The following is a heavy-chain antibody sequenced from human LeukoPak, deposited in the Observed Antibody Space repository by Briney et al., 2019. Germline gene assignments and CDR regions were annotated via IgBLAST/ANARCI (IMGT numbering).Heavy chain of an antibody. J-gene: IGHJ4*01. V-gene: IGHV3-64D*09. Sequence: GGSLRLSCSASGFTLSSYSMHWARQAPGKGLEYVSTSGGATYYADSVKGRFTISRDNAKNTLYLQMSSLRAEDTAVYYCIKDRTGTYSFDYWGHGTLVTVSS. CDR1: GFTLSSYS. CDR2: SGGAT. CDR3: IKDRTGTYSFDY. D-gene: IGHD7-27*01.